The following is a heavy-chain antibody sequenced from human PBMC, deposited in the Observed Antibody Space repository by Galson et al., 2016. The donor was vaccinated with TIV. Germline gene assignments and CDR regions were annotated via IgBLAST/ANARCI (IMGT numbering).Heavy chain of an antibody. CDR2: IYYTGRT. J-gene: IGHJ3*02. V-gene: IGHV4-39*01. D-gene: IGHD3-22*01. Sequence: SETLSLTCTVSGGSINSDLYYWAWIRQPPGKGLEWIATIYYTGRTYYNPSLKSQVSISLDTPKNQFSLKLSPVTAADTAVYYLARRTHYDSSGYSDAFDIWGQGTMVPVSS. CDR3: ARRTHYDSSGYSDAFDI. CDR1: GGSINSDLYY.